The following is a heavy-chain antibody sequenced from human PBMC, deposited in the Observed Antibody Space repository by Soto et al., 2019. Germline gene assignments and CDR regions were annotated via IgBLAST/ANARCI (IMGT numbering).Heavy chain of an antibody. D-gene: IGHD6-13*01. CDR3: VRDSGAKLSSS. Sequence: SVKVSCKASGGTFSSYRINWVRQAPGQGLEWVGGIVPIYRTADYAQKFQGRVTITADESARTSYMEPRSLKSQDTAVYYCVRDSGAKLSSSWGQGTLVTVSS. CDR1: GGTFSSYR. V-gene: IGHV1-69*13. J-gene: IGHJ4*02. CDR2: IVPIYRTA.